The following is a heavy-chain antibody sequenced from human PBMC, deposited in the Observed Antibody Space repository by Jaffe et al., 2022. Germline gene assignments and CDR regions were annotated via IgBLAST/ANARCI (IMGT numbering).Heavy chain of an antibody. V-gene: IGHV4-61*02. CDR1: GGSISSGSYY. D-gene: IGHD5-12*01. J-gene: IGHJ3*02. CDR3: AREMYGGYAFDI. Sequence: QVQLQESGPGLVKPSQTLSLTCTVSGGSISSGSYYWSWIRQPAGKGLEWIGRIYTSGSTNYNPSLKSRVTISVDTSKNQFSLKLSSVTAADTAVYYCAREMYGGYAFDIWGQGTMVTVSS. CDR2: IYTSGST.